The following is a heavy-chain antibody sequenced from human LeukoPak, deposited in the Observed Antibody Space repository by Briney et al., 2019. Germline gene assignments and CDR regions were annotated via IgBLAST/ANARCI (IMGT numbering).Heavy chain of an antibody. CDR2: INPSGGST. V-gene: IGHV1-46*01. Sequence: ASVKVSCKASGYTFTSYYMHWVRQAPGQGLEWMGIINPSGGSTSYAQKFQGRVTMTGDTSTSTVYMELSSLRSEDTAVYYCARDLARGYPVYYFDYWGQGTLVTVSS. D-gene: IGHD5-12*01. CDR3: ARDLARGYPVYYFDY. J-gene: IGHJ4*02. CDR1: GYTFTSYY.